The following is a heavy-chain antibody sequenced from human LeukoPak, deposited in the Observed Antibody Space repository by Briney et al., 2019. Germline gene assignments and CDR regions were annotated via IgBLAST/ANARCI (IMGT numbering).Heavy chain of an antibody. CDR3: ARSTRSYSGYDFPAY. CDR1: GGTFISYA. CDR2: IIPIFGTA. V-gene: IGHV1-69*05. J-gene: IGHJ4*02. D-gene: IGHD5-12*01. Sequence: SVKVSCKASGGTFISYAISWARQAPGQGLEWMGGIIPIFGTANYAQKFQGRVTITTDESTSTAYMELSSLRSEDTAVYYCARSTRSYSGYDFPAYWGQGTLVTVSS.